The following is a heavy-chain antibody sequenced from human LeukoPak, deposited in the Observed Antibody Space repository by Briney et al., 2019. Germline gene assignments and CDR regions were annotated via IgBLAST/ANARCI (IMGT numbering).Heavy chain of an antibody. CDR2: IYPSDSDT. Sequence: GESLKISCKGSGYRFTSQWIGWVRQMPGKGLEWMGIIYPSDSDTRYSPSFQGQVTISADKSISTAYLQWSSLKASDTAMYYCARRLGLDAFDIWGQGTVVTVSS. CDR1: GYRFTSQW. D-gene: IGHD6-19*01. J-gene: IGHJ3*02. V-gene: IGHV5-51*01. CDR3: ARRLGLDAFDI.